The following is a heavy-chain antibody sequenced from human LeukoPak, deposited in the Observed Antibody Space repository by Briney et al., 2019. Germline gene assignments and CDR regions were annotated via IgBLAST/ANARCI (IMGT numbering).Heavy chain of an antibody. J-gene: IGHJ5*02. D-gene: IGHD3-10*01. CDR1: GGSISSYY. Sequence: PSETLSLTCTVSGGSISSYYWSWIRQPPGKGLEWIGYIYYSGSTNYNPSLKSRVSISVDMSKNQFSLKLTSVTAADTAVYYCARVITIIRGLDPWGQGTLVTVSS. V-gene: IGHV4-59*01. CDR3: ARVITIIRGLDP. CDR2: IYYSGST.